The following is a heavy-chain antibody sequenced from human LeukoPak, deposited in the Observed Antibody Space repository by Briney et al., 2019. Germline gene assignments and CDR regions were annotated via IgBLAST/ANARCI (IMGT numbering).Heavy chain of an antibody. CDR1: GFTFSSYA. Sequence: GGSLRLSCAASGFTFSSYAMSWVRQAPGKGLEWVSAISGSGGSTYYADSVKGRFTISRDNSKNTLYLQMNSLRAEDTAVYYCAKSIGRYDFWSGHDYWGQGTLVTVSS. V-gene: IGHV3-23*01. J-gene: IGHJ4*02. CDR2: ISGSGGST. D-gene: IGHD3-3*01. CDR3: AKSIGRYDFWSGHDY.